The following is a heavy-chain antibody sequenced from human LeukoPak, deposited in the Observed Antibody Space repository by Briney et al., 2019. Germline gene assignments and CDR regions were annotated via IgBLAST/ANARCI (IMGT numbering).Heavy chain of an antibody. CDR2: VYTRGST. Sequence: KPSETLSLTCSVSGASISSRYWGWIRQPAGKGLEWIGRVYTRGSTQNNPSLKSRVIMSIDTSRNQFSLRLNSVTAADTAVYYCARAKGRDVVATRERYFDLWGRGILVTVS. J-gene: IGHJ2*01. CDR3: ARAKGRDVVATRERYFDL. CDR1: GASISSRY. D-gene: IGHD2-21*02. V-gene: IGHV4-4*07.